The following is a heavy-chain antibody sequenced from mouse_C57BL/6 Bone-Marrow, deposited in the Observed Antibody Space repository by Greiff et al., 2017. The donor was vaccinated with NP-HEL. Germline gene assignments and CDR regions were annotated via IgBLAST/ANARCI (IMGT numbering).Heavy chain of an antibody. D-gene: IGHD2-4*01. CDR3: TAYDYHYAMDY. V-gene: IGHV14-4*01. CDR1: GFNIKDDY. CDR2: IDPENGDT. J-gene: IGHJ4*01. Sequence: DVKLVESGAELVRPGASVKLSCTASGFNIKDDYMHWVKQRPEQGLEWIGRIDPENGDTEYASKFQGKATITADTSSTTAYLQLSSLTSEDTAVYYCTAYDYHYAMDYWGQGTSVTVSS.